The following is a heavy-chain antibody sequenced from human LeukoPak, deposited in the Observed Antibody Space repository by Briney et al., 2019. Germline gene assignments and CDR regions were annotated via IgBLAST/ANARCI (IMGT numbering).Heavy chain of an antibody. V-gene: IGHV4-34*01. Sequence: SETLSLTCAVYGGSFSGCYWSWIRQPPGKGLEWIGEINHSGSTNYNPSLKRRVTISVNTSKNQFSLKLSAVSAADTAVYYCARRGIVLMVYAIWGQGTLVTVFS. CDR1: GGSFSGCY. CDR2: INHSGST. D-gene: IGHD2-8*01. J-gene: IGHJ4*02. CDR3: ARRGIVLMVYAI.